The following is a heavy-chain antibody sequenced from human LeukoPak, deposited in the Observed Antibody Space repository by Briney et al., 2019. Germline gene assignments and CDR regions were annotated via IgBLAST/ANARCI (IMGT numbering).Heavy chain of an antibody. CDR1: GFPFSSYA. CDR2: ISGSGGST. Sequence: GGSLRLSCAASGFPFSSYAMSWVRQAPGKGLEWVSDISGSGGSTYYADSVKGRLTISRDNSKNTLYLQMNSLRAEDTAVYYCAKDLSGGSLYYCDYWGQGTLVTVSS. D-gene: IGHD1-26*01. V-gene: IGHV3-23*01. CDR3: AKDLSGGSLYYCDY. J-gene: IGHJ4*02.